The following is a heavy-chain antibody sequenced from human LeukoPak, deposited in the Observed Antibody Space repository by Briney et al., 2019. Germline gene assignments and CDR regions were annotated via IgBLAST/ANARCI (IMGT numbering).Heavy chain of an antibody. V-gene: IGHV3-23*01. CDR1: GFTSGSHA. D-gene: IGHD5-18*01. J-gene: IGHJ4*02. Sequence: GGSLRLSCEASGFTSGSHAMYWVRQAPGKGLEWVAGIFGSGGSPHYADSVKGRFTIPRDNSRNTVYLQINSLRAEDTAVYYCGKTTVGYSSGQKPAWPVDYWGQGTLVTVSS. CDR3: GKTTVGYSSGQKPAWPVDY. CDR2: IFGSGGSP.